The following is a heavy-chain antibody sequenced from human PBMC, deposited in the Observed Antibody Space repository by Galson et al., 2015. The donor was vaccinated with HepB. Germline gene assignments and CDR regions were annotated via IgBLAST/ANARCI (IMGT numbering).Heavy chain of an antibody. V-gene: IGHV1-2*06. D-gene: IGHD1-1*01. CDR2: TNPNSGGT. Sequence: SVKVSCKASGYTFTGYYMHRVRQAPGQGLEWMGRTNPNSGGTNHAQNFQGRATMTSDKSITTAYLELSGLRSDDTAVYYCARDSGVTTTSWGLYDNYYAMNVWGQGPTVTVSS. CDR3: ARDSGVTTTSWGLYDNYYAMNV. J-gene: IGHJ6*02. CDR1: GYTFTGYY.